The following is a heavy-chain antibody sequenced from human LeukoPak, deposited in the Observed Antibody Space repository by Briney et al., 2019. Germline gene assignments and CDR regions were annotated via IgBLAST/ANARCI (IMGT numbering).Heavy chain of an antibody. CDR1: GYTFTGYY. CDR2: INPNSGGT. D-gene: IGHD2-15*01. Sequence: ASVKVSCKASGYTFTGYYMHWVRQAPGQGLEWMGWINPNSGGTNYAQKFQGRVTMTRDMSTSTVYMELSSLRSEDTAVYYCARDRGCGGSCYTHDAFDIWGQGTMVTVSS. V-gene: IGHV1-2*02. CDR3: ARDRGCGGSCYTHDAFDI. J-gene: IGHJ3*02.